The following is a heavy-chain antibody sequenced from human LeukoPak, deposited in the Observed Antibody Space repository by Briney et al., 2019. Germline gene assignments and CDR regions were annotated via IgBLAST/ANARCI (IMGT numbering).Heavy chain of an antibody. Sequence: PSETLSLTCTVSGGSISSSSYYWGWIRQPPGKGLEWIGNIYYSGSTYYNPSLKSRVTISVDTSKNQFSLKLSSVTAADTAVYYCARTAWLQSLFDYWGQGTLVTVSS. J-gene: IGHJ4*02. CDR1: GGSISSSSYY. D-gene: IGHD5-24*01. CDR3: ARTAWLQSLFDY. V-gene: IGHV4-39*07. CDR2: IYYSGST.